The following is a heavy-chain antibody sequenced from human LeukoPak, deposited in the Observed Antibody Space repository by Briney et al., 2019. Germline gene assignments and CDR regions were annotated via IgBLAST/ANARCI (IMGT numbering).Heavy chain of an antibody. V-gene: IGHV4-59*01. D-gene: IGHD3-22*01. CDR2: IYYSGST. CDR3: ARRLNYYDSSGFDY. CDR1: GGSISSYY. Sequence: PSETLSLTCTVSGGSISSYYWSRIRQPPGKGLEWIGYIYYSGSTNYNPSLKSRVTISVDTSKNQFSLKLSSVTAADTAVYYCARRLNYYDSSGFDYWGQGTLVTVSS. J-gene: IGHJ4*02.